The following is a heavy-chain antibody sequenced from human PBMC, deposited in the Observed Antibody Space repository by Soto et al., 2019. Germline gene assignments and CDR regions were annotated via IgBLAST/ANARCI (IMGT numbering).Heavy chain of an antibody. V-gene: IGHV3-30*18. D-gene: IGHD6-13*01. CDR2: ISYDGSNK. Sequence: GGSLRLSCAASGFTFSSYGMHWVRQAPGKGLEWVAVISYDGSNKYYADSVKGRFTISRDNSKNTLYLQMNSLRAEDTAVYYCAKGEGSSWYAFIFDYWGQGTLVTVSS. CDR1: GFTFSSYG. CDR3: AKGEGSSWYAFIFDY. J-gene: IGHJ4*02.